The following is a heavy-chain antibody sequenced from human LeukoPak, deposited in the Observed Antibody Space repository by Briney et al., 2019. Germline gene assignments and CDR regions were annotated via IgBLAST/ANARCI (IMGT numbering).Heavy chain of an antibody. J-gene: IGHJ4*02. Sequence: GGSLRLSCAASGFTFNTFAMSGVRQAPGKGLEWVSSTTSAGGVTYYADSVKGRFTISRDKSKNTLYLHMNSLRAEDTAVYYCARDRVGYSGARGLDYWGQGTLVTVSS. D-gene: IGHD5-12*01. V-gene: IGHV3-23*01. CDR3: ARDRVGYSGARGLDY. CDR2: TTSAGGVT. CDR1: GFTFNTFA.